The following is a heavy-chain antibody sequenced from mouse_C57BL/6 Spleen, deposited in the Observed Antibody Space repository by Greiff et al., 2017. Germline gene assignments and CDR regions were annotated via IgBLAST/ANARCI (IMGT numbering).Heavy chain of an antibody. D-gene: IGHD2-1*01. CDR1: GYAFSSYW. V-gene: IGHV1-80*01. CDR3: AREDGNYYFDY. CDR2: IYPGDGDT. J-gene: IGHJ2*01. Sequence: QVQLQQSGAELVKPGASVKISCKASGYAFSSYWLNWVKQSPGRGLEWIGQIYPGDGDTNYNGKFKGKATLTADKSSSTAYMQLSSLTSEDSAVYFCAREDGNYYFDYWGQGTTLTVSS.